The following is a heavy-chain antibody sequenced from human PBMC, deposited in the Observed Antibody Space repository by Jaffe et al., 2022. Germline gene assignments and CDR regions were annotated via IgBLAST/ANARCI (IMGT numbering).Heavy chain of an antibody. CDR3: ARGTTTGTTRRSNAFDI. V-gene: IGHV4-61*02. J-gene: IGHJ3*02. D-gene: IGHD1-1*01. Sequence: QVQLQESGPGLVKPSQTLSLTCTVSGGSISSGSYYWSWIRQPAGKGLEWIGRIYTSGSTNYNPSLKSRVTISVDTSKNQFSLKLSSVTAADTAVYYCARGTTTGTTRRSNAFDIWGQGTMVTVSS. CDR1: GGSISSGSYY. CDR2: IYTSGST.